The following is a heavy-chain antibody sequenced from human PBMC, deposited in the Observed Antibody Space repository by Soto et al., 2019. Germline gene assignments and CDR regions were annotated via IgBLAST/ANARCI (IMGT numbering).Heavy chain of an antibody. CDR2: VSAYDGGT. CDR3: ARIGGYHLLADFDS. D-gene: IGHD2-2*01. J-gene: IGHJ4*02. Sequence: GASVKVSCKASGYTFNSYGISWVRQAPGQGLEWLGWVSAYDGGTKYAQNLQGRITMTTDAFTNTAYMELRSLRSDDSALYFCARIGGYHLLADFDSWGQGTPVTVSS. V-gene: IGHV1-18*01. CDR1: GYTFNSYG.